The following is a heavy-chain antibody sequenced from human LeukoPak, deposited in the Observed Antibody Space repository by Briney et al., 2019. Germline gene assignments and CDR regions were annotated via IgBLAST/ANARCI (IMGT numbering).Heavy chain of an antibody. CDR3: ARIYRYCSSTSCYVSNYYYMDV. D-gene: IGHD2-2*01. J-gene: IGHJ6*03. V-gene: IGHV3-21*01. Sequence: GGSLRLSCAASGFTFSSYSMNWVRQAPGKGLEWVSSISSSSSYIYYADSVKGRFTISRDNAKNSLYLQMNSLRAEDAAVYHCARIYRYCSSTSCYVSNYYYMDVWGKGTTVTVSS. CDR2: ISSSSSYI. CDR1: GFTFSSYS.